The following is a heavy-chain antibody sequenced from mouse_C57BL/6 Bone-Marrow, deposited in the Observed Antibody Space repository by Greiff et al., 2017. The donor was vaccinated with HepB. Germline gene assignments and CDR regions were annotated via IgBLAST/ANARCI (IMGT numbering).Heavy chain of an antibody. V-gene: IGHV1-18*01. J-gene: IGHJ4*01. Sequence: VQLQQSGPELVKPGASVKIPCKASGYTFTDYNMDWVKQSHGKSLEWIGDINPNNGGTIYNQKFKGKATLTVDKSSSTAYMELRSLTSEDTAVYYCARRATVPYYYAMDYWGQGTSVTVSS. D-gene: IGHD1-1*01. CDR2: INPNNGGT. CDR1: GYTFTDYN. CDR3: ARRATVPYYYAMDY.